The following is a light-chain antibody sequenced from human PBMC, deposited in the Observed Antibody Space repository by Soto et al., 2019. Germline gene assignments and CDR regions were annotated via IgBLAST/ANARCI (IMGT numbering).Light chain of an antibody. V-gene: IGLV2-14*01. CDR3: SSFTSRFTFV. CDR2: EVT. CDR1: RSDVGAYNY. Sequence: QSALTQPASVSGSPGQSIAISCTGTRSDVGAYNYVSCYQQHPGKAPNLMISEVTNRPSGVSDRFSGSKSGNTASLTISGLQAEDEADYYCSSFTSRFTFVFGTGTKVTVL. J-gene: IGLJ1*01.